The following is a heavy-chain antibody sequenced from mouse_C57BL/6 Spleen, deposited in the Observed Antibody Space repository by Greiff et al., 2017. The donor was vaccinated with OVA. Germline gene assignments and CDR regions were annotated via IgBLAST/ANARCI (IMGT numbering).Heavy chain of an antibody. CDR1: GFSLTSYG. V-gene: IGHV2-6*03. CDR3: ATSYDYLYYYAMDY. J-gene: IGHJ4*01. Sequence: VKLMESGPGLVAPSQSLSITCTVSGFSLTSYGVHWVRQPPGKGLEWLVVIWSDGSTTYNSALKSRLSISKDNSKSQVFLKMNSLQTDDTAMYYCATSYDYLYYYAMDYWGQGTSVTVSS. D-gene: IGHD2-4*01. CDR2: IWSDGST.